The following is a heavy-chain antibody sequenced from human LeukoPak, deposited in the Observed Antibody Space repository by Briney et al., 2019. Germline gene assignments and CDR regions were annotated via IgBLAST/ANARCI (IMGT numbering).Heavy chain of an antibody. CDR3: ARSSWGHDAFDI. J-gene: IGHJ3*02. CDR2: INHSGST. V-gene: IGHV4-34*01. D-gene: IGHD6-6*01. CDR1: GGSFSGYY. Sequence: PSETLSLTCAVYGGSFSGYYWSWIRQPPGKGLEWIGEINHSGSTNYNASLKSRVTISVDTSKNQFSLKLSSVTAADTAVYYCARSSWGHDAFDIWGQGTMVTVSS.